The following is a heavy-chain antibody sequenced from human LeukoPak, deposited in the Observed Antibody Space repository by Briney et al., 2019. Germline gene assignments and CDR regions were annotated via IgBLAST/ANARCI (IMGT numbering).Heavy chain of an antibody. CDR2: INHSGST. D-gene: IGHD3-16*01. CDR1: GGSFSGYY. Sequence: SETLSLTCAVYGGSFSGYYWSWIRQPPGKGLEWIGEINHSGSTNYNPSLKSRVTISVDTSKNQFSLKLSSVTAADTAVYYCARAHWVGATYYFDYWGQGTLVTVSS. CDR3: ARAHWVGATYYFDY. J-gene: IGHJ4*02. V-gene: IGHV4-34*09.